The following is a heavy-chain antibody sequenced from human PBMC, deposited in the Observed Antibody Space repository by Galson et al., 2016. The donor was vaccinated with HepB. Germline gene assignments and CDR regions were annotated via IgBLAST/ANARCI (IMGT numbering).Heavy chain of an antibody. CDR2: INPSGGSP. Sequence: SVKVSCKASGYTFSSYYMHWVRQAPGQGPEWMGIINPSGGSPSYAQKFQGRVTMIRDTSTSTVYMELSSLRSEDTAVYYCARGGLTRRPQRPGGFDIWGQGTMVTVSS. CDR3: ARGGLTRRPQRPGGFDI. CDR1: GYTFSSYY. V-gene: IGHV1-46*01. J-gene: IGHJ3*02. D-gene: IGHD2-2*01.